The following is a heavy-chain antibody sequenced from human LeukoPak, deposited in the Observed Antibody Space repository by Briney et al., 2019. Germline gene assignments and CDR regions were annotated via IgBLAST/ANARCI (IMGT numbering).Heavy chain of an antibody. Sequence: PSETLSLTCTVSGGSISSYYWSWIRQPPGKGLEWLGSIYYSGSTYYNASLKSRVTISVDTSKNQFSLKLSSVTAADTAVYFCARRRAHYYDSSGYYSRPQRAFDIWGQGTMVTVSS. D-gene: IGHD3-22*01. J-gene: IGHJ3*02. CDR1: GGSISSYY. CDR2: IYYSGST. CDR3: ARRRAHYYDSSGYYSRPQRAFDI. V-gene: IGHV4-39*07.